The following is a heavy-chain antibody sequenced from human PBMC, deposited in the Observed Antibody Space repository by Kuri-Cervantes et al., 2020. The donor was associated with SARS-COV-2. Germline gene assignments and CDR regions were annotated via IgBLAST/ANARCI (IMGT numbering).Heavy chain of an antibody. Sequence: SETLSLTCTVSGGSISSYYWSWIRQPPGKGLEWIGYIYYSGSTNYNPSLKSRVTISVDTSKNQFSLKLSSVTAADTAVYYCARATIFGEERHAYYYYGMDVWGQGTTVTVSS. D-gene: IGHD3-3*01. CDR2: IYYSGST. CDR3: ARATIFGEERHAYYYYGMDV. J-gene: IGHJ6*02. V-gene: IGHV4-59*01. CDR1: GGSISSYY.